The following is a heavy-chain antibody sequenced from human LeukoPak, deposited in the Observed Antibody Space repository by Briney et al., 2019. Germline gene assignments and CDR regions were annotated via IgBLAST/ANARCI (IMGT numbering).Heavy chain of an antibody. CDR3: ARTPLWDRVVVPAAIYY. CDR2: ISAYNGNT. Sequence: GASVKVSCKASGYTFTSYGISWVRQAPGQGLEWMGWISAYNGNTNYAQKLQGRATMTTDTSTSTAYMELRSLRSDDTAVYYCARTPLWDRVVVPAAIYYWGQGTLVTVSS. J-gene: IGHJ4*02. CDR1: GYTFTSYG. V-gene: IGHV1-18*01. D-gene: IGHD2-2*01.